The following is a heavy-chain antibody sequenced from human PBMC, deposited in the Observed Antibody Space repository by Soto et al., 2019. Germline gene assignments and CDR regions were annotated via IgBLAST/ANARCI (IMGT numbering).Heavy chain of an antibody. CDR1: GYTFTSYG. V-gene: IGHV1-18*01. D-gene: IGHD2-15*01. CDR3: ARDGPRVAATDDAFDI. CDR2: ISAYNGNT. J-gene: IGHJ3*02. Sequence: QVQLVQSGAEVKKPGASVKVSCKASGYTFTSYGISWVRQAPGQGLEWMGWISAYNGNTNYAQKLQGRVTMTTDTSTSTAHMELRSLRSDDTAVYYCARDGPRVAATDDAFDIWGQGTMVTVSS.